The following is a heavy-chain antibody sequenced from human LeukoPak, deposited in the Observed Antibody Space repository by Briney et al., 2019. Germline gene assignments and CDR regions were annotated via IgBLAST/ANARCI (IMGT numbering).Heavy chain of an antibody. CDR3: ARVWSRPYCSGGSCYSPGQIDDY. D-gene: IGHD2-15*01. CDR2: IIPIFGTA. V-gene: IGHV1-69*13. Sequence: GASVKVSCKASGGTFSSYAISWVRQSPGQGLEWMGGIIPIFGTANYAQKFQGRVTITADESTSTAYMELSSLRSEDTAVYCCARVWSRPYCSGGSCYSPGQIDDYWGQGTLVTVSS. J-gene: IGHJ4*02. CDR1: GGTFSSYA.